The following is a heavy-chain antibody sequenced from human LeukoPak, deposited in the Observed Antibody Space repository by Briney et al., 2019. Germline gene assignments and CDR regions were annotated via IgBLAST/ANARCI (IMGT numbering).Heavy chain of an antibody. J-gene: IGHJ4*02. Sequence: SETLSLTCTVSGGSISNYYWSWIRQPPGKGLEWIGFIHYSGSTNNNPSLKSRVTISVDTSKNQFSLKLTSVTAADTAVYYCARNYDFWSGYLDYWGQGTLVTVSS. V-gene: IGHV4-59*01. CDR2: IHYSGST. D-gene: IGHD3-3*01. CDR1: GGSISNYY. CDR3: ARNYDFWSGYLDY.